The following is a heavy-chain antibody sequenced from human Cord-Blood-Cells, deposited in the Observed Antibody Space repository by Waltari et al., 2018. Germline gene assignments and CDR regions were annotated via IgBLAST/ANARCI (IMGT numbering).Heavy chain of an antibody. V-gene: IGHV4-38-2*01. CDR3: ARAAGYCSSTSCYFDY. D-gene: IGHD2-2*01. CDR2: IYHSGST. CDR1: GYSISSGYY. Sequence: QVQLQESGPGLVKPSETLSPTCAVSGYSISSGYYWGWIRQPPGKGLEWIGSIYHSGSTYYNPSLKSRVTISVDTSKNQFSLKLSSVTAADTAVYYCARAAGYCSSTSCYFDYWGQGTLVTVSS. J-gene: IGHJ4*02.